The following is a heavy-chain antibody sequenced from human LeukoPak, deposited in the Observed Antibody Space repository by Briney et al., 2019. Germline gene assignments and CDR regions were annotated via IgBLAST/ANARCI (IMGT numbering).Heavy chain of an antibody. J-gene: IGHJ6*03. CDR1: GFTFNTHS. V-gene: IGHV3-21*06. CDR3: ARHGHYDFWRELYYYSYCMDV. D-gene: IGHD3-3*01. Sequence: PGGSLRLSCAASGFTFNTHSMNWVRQAPGRGLEWVSSIRSSGSYIYYADSMKGRFTISRDNAKNSLYLQMNSLRAEDTAVYYCARHGHYDFWRELYYYSYCMDVWGKGTTVTVSS. CDR2: IRSSGSYI.